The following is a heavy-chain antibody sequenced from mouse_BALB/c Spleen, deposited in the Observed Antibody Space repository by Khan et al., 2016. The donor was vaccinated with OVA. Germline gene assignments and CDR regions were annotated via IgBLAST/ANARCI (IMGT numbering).Heavy chain of an antibody. J-gene: IGHJ4*01. V-gene: IGHV1S41*01. CDR1: GYTFTSYW. Sequence: DLVKPGASVKLSCKASGYTFTSYWINWIKQRPGQGLEWIGQIGPGSGSTYYNEMFKGKATLTIDTSSSTVYIQLSSLSSEDSAVYVCARSNYYGSSLYAMDYWGQGTSVTVSS. CDR3: ARSNYYGSSLYAMDY. CDR2: IGPGSGST. D-gene: IGHD1-1*01.